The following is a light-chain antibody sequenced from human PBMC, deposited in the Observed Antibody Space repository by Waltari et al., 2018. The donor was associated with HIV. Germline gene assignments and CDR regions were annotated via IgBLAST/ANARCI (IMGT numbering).Light chain of an antibody. CDR2: AAS. CDR3: QQNYSTPRT. CDR1: QSISNY. Sequence: IQMTDSLSSLSASVAARVTIHRRASQSISNYLNWYQQKPGKAPKLLIYAASSLQSGVPSRFSGSGSGTDFTLTISSLQPEDVATYYCQQNYSTPRTFGQGTKVEIK. V-gene: IGKV1-39*01. J-gene: IGKJ1*01.